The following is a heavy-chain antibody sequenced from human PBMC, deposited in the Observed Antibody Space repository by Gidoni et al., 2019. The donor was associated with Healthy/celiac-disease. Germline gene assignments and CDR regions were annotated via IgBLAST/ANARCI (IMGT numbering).Heavy chain of an antibody. V-gene: IGHV4-30-4*01. J-gene: IGHJ4*02. CDR1: GGSISRGDDY. CDR2: IIYSGST. CDR3: ARGRYYVFWSGYYPTHYDFDY. D-gene: IGHD3-3*01. Sequence: QVQLQESGPGLVKPSQTLSHTCTVSGGSISRGDDYWSWIRQPPGKVLEWIWYIIYSGSTYYNPSLKSRFTISVDTSKNHFSLKLSSVTAADPAVYYCARGRYYVFWSGYYPTHYDFDYGGQGTLVTVSS.